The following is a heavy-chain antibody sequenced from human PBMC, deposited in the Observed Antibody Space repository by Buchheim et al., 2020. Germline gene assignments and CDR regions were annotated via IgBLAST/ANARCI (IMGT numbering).Heavy chain of an antibody. V-gene: IGHV4-61*01. D-gene: IGHD6-13*01. CDR2: IYYSGST. CDR1: GGSVSSASYY. J-gene: IGHJ5*02. CDR3: ARMHSSNWFDT. Sequence: QVQLQESGPGLVKPSETLSLSCTVSGGSVSSASYYWSWIRQPPGKGLEWIAYIYYSGSTNYNPSLKSLVTISVDTSKNQFSLNLSSVTTADTAVYYCARMHSSNWFDTWGQGT.